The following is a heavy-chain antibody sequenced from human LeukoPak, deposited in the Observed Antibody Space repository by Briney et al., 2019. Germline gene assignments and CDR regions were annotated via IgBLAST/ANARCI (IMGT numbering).Heavy chain of an antibody. CDR1: GYTFTSYE. J-gene: IGHJ4*02. CDR2: MNPDSGDT. D-gene: IGHD3-22*01. Sequence: ASVKVSCKASGYTFTSYEINWVRQATGHGLEWMGWMNPDSGDTAYAQKFQGRITMTRSTPITTAYMELSSLRSEDTAVYYCGRGLGSYDSSELTWPMISLWGQGTQVTVSS. CDR3: GRGLGSYDSSELTWPMISL. V-gene: IGHV1-8*01.